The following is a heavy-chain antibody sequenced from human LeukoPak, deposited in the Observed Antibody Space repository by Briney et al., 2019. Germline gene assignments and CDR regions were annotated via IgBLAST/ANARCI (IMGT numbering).Heavy chain of an antibody. D-gene: IGHD1-26*01. V-gene: IGHV1-18*01. CDR1: GDTFTNFG. CDR2: INPYNGNT. J-gene: IGHJ4*02. Sequence: ASVKVSCKASGDTFTNFGFTWVRQAPGQGLEWMGWINPYNGNTNYADKFKGRVTLTTFSSTNTAYLELGSLRSDDTAVYYCAISAVTLGSTHFFDVWGQGTLVTVSS. CDR3: AISAVTLGSTHFFDV.